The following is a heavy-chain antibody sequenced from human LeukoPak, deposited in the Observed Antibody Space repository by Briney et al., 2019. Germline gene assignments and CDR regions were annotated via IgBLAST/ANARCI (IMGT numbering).Heavy chain of an antibody. CDR1: GYTFTGYY. CDR2: IIPIFGTA. D-gene: IGHD5-12*01. V-gene: IGHV1-69*13. J-gene: IGHJ6*03. CDR3: ARYRVGYEEGQYYMDV. Sequence: GASVKVSCKASGYTFTGYYMHWVRQAPGQGLEWMGGIIPIFGTANYAQKFQGRVTITADESTSTAYMELSSLRSEDTAVYYCARYRVGYEEGQYYMDVWGKGTTVTVSS.